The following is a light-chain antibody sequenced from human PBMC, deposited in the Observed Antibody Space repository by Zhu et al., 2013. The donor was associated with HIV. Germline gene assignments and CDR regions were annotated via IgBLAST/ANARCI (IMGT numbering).Light chain of an antibody. J-gene: IGKJ2*03. CDR3: QQYNIYSPS. CDR2: TAS. Sequence: DIQMTQSPSSVSASVGDRVSITCRASQDISSWLAWYQQKPGKAPNLLIYTASTLQSGVPSRFRGSGSGTDFTLTISSLQLDDFATYHCQQYNIYSPSFGQGTKLEIK. CDR1: QDISSW. V-gene: IGKV1D-16*01.